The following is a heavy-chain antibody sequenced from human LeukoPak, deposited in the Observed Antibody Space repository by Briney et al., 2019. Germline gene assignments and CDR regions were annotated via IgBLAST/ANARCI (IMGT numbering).Heavy chain of an antibody. CDR3: ARDGGSNNYWFDP. CDR1: GGSISVYY. J-gene: IGHJ5*02. CDR2: INHSGRT. Sequence: PSETLSLTCTVYGGSISVYYWIWIRQPPGKGLEWIGEINHSGRTNYNPSLKSRVTISVDTSKNEFSLKLSSVTAADTAVYYCARDGGSNNYWFDPWGQGTLVTVSS. D-gene: IGHD4-23*01. V-gene: IGHV4-34*01.